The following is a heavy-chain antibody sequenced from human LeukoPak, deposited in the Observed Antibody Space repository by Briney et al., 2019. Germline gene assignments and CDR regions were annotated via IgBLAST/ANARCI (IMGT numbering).Heavy chain of an antibody. V-gene: IGHV1-18*01. CDR2: ISAYNGNT. CDR3: ARGRGDCSSTRCQLTDY. D-gene: IGHD2-2*01. Sequence: ASVKVSCKASGYTFTSYGISWVRQAPGQGLEWMGWISAYNGNTNYAQKLQGRVTMTTDTSTSTAYMELRSLRSDDTAVYYCARGRGDCSSTRCQLTDYWGQGTLVTVSS. J-gene: IGHJ4*02. CDR1: GYTFTSYG.